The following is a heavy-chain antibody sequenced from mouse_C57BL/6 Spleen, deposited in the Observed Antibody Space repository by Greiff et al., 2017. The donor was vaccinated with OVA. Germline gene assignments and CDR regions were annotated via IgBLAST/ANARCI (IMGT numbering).Heavy chain of an antibody. CDR3: ARGYGSSIYAMDD. V-gene: IGHV1-19*01. D-gene: IGHD1-1*01. Sequence: EVQLQQSGPVLVKPGASVKMSCKASGYTFTDYYMNWVKQSHGKSLEWIGVINPYNGGTSYNQKFKGKATLTVDKSSSTAYMELNSLTSEDSAVYYCARGYGSSIYAMDDWGQGTSVTVSS. CDR2: INPYNGGT. J-gene: IGHJ4*01. CDR1: GYTFTDYY.